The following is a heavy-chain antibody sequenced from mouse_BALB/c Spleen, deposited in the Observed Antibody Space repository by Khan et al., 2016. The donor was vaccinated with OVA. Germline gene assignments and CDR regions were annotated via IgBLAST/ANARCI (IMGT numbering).Heavy chain of an antibody. V-gene: IGHV5-17*02. CDR2: ISSRRSTI. Sequence: EVQLVEAGGGLVQTGGSRKLSCAASGFTFSRFGMHWVRQAPEKGLEWVAYISSRRSTIFYADTVKGRFTISRDNPKNTLFLQLTSLRSEDKAMDYSARSFLTTVVRATDYWGRGTAVTVSS. J-gene: IGHJ4*01. CDR1: GFTFSRFG. CDR3: ARSFLTTVVRATDY. D-gene: IGHD1-1*01.